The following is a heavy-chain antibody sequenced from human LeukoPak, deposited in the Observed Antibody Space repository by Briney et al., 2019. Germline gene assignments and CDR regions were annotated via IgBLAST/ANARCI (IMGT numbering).Heavy chain of an antibody. CDR1: GGSASGGNYF. CDR3: ARATDAIFDWFDS. D-gene: IGHD2-21*02. V-gene: IGHV4-30-4*01. CDR2: MYYSGST. J-gene: IGHJ5*01. Sequence: PSETLSLTCTVSGGSASGGNYFWTWIRQPPGKGLEWIGYMYYSGSTYYNPSHKNRVIISVDPSKNQFTLKLTSVSAADTAMCYCARATDAIFDWFDSWGQGTLVTVSS.